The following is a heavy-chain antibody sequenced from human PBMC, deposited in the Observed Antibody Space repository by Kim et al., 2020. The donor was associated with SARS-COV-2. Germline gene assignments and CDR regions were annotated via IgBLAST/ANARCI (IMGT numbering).Heavy chain of an antibody. Sequence: AQKFQGRVTMTRNTSRSTAYMELSSLRSEDTAVYYCARAVFGGSSSPGDPWGQGTLVTVSS. CDR3: ARAVFGGSSSPGDP. D-gene: IGHD2-2*01. V-gene: IGHV1-8*01. J-gene: IGHJ5*02.